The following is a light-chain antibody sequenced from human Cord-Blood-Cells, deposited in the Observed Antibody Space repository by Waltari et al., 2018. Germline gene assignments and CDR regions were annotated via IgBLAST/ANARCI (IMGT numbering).Light chain of an antibody. V-gene: IGLV3-27*01. CDR2: KDS. J-gene: IGLJ3*02. CDR1: VLAKKY. Sequence: SYELTQPSSVSVSPGQTARITCSGDVLAKKYARWFQQKPGQAPVLVICKDSERPSGIPERFSGSSSGTTVTLTISGAQVEDEADYYCYSAADNIGVFGGGTKLTVL. CDR3: YSAADNIGV.